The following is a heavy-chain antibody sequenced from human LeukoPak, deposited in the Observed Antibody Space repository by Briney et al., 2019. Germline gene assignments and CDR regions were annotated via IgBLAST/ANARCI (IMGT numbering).Heavy chain of an antibody. CDR3: ARTMVLSSGWYRGAFDI. CDR1: GYTFSSYG. Sequence: ASVKVSCKASGYTFSSYGISWVRQAPGQGLEWMGWISAYNGNTNYAQKLQGRATMTTDTSTSTAYMELRSLRSDDTAVYYCARTMVLSSGWYRGAFDIWGQGTMVTVSS. V-gene: IGHV1-18*01. CDR2: ISAYNGNT. D-gene: IGHD6-19*01. J-gene: IGHJ3*02.